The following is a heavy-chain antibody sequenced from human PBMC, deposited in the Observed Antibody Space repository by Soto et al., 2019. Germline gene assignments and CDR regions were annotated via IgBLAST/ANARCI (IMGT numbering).Heavy chain of an antibody. Sequence: QVQLVESGGGVVQPGRSLRLSCAASGFTFSSHAMHWVRQAPGKGLEWMAVISYEGSNRFYADSVKGRFTISRDTSKNSLYLQMNSLRPGDTAAYYCARETYYHTSDPGRTIDYWGQGTLVTVSS. J-gene: IGHJ4*02. V-gene: IGHV3-30-3*01. CDR1: GFTFSSHA. D-gene: IGHD3-10*01. CDR3: ARETYYHTSDPGRTIDY. CDR2: ISYEGSNR.